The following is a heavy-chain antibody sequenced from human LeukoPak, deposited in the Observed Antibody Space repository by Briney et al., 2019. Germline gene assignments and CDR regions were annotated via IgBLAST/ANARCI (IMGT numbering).Heavy chain of an antibody. D-gene: IGHD3-3*01. V-gene: IGHV3-11*01. CDR2: ISSSGSTI. CDR3: ARDFWSGFYTPYNWFDP. Sequence: GGSLRLSCAASGFTFSDYYMSWIRQAPGKGLEWVSYISSSGSTIYYADSVKGRFTISRDNGKNSLYLQMNSLRAEDTAVYYWARDFWSGFYTPYNWFDPWGQGTLVTVSS. CDR1: GFTFSDYY. J-gene: IGHJ5*02.